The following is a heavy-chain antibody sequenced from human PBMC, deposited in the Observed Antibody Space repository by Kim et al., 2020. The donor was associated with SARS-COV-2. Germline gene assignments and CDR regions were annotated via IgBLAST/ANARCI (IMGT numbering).Heavy chain of an antibody. D-gene: IGHD3-10*01. CDR2: IVVGSGNT. CDR1: GFTFTSSA. J-gene: IGHJ3*02. Sequence: SVKVSCKASGFTFTSSAVQWVRQARGQRLEWIGWIVVGSGNTNYAQKFQERVTITRDMSTSTAYMELSSLRSEDTAVYYCAAGWFGEYDAFDIWGQGTTVTVSS. CDR3: AAGWFGEYDAFDI. V-gene: IGHV1-58*01.